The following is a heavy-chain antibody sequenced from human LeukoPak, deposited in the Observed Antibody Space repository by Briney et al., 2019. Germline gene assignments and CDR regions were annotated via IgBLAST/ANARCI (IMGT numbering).Heavy chain of an antibody. V-gene: IGHV3-33*01. CDR2: IWSVGGAE. CDR3: ASSADYAEYFQH. CDR1: GFPFSSYG. Sequence: GGSLRLSCVASGFPFSSYGMHWVRQAPGKGLEWVAVIWSVGGAEYYADSVKGRFTISRDNSKNMLFLQMNSLRAEDTAVYYCASSADYAEYFQHWGQGTLVTVSS. D-gene: IGHD3-16*01. J-gene: IGHJ1*01.